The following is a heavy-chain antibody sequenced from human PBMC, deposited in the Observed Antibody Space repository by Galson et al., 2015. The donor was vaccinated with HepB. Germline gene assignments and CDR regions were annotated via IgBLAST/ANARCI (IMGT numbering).Heavy chain of an antibody. CDR2: ISGDGRAT. V-gene: IGHV3-74*01. J-gene: IGHJ1*01. D-gene: IGHD1-1*01. CDR3: TRGPYNTYGMFEN. Sequence: SLRLSCAASGFTFRSDWIHWVRQAPGKGLMWLSRISGDGRATTYADSVKGRFTISRDNAKNTALLQMSSLRAEDTAVYYCTRGPYNTYGMFENWGQGALVIVSS. CDR1: GFTFRSDW.